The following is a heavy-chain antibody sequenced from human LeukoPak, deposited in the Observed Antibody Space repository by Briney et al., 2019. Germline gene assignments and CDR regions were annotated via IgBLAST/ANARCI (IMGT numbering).Heavy chain of an antibody. J-gene: IGHJ4*02. V-gene: IGHV3-23*01. CDR1: GFTFSNYA. CDR2: ISGSGGYT. D-gene: IGHD5-18*01. Sequence: GGSLRLSCAVSGFTFSNYAMSWVRQAPGKGLEWVSAISGSGGYTYYAASVKGRFPISRDNSKNTMYLQMNSLRAEDTAVYFCAKDFDVDTAIISYFDCWGQGTLVTVSS. CDR3: AKDFDVDTAIISYFDC.